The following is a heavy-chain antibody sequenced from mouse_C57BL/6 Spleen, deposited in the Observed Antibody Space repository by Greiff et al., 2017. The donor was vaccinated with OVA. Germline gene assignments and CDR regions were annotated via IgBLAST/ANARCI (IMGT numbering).Heavy chain of an antibody. J-gene: IGHJ1*03. CDR2: SRNKANDYTT. CDR3: ARDATVVAHWYFDV. Sequence: EVQLVESGGGLVQSGRSLRLSCATSGFTFSDFYMEWVRQAPGKGLEWIAASRNKANDYTTEYSASVKGPFIVSRDTSQSILYLQMNALRAEDTAIYYCARDATVVAHWYFDVWGTGTTVTVSS. V-gene: IGHV7-1*01. CDR1: GFTFSDFY. D-gene: IGHD1-1*01.